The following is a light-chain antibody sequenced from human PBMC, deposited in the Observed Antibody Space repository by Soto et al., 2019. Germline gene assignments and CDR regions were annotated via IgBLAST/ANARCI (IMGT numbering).Light chain of an antibody. CDR3: QSYDSGLRGI. J-gene: IGLJ2*01. CDR2: GNT. Sequence: QAVVTQPPSVSGAPGQRVTISCAGSSSNIGTTYDVNWYQHLPGTAPKLLIYGNTNRPSGVPDRFSGSKSGTSASLAITGLQAEDEGDYYCQSYDSGLRGIFGGGTKVTVL. V-gene: IGLV1-40*01. CDR1: SSNIGTTYD.